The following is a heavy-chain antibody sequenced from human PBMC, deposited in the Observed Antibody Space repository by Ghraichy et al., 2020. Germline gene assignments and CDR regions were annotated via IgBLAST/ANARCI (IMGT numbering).Heavy chain of an antibody. CDR3: ARDLGHGDSWFDP. V-gene: IGHV3-74*01. Sequence: GESLNISCEASGFIFNSHWMHWVRQAPGKGLFWVSRISGDGSSRSYADSVKGRFIVSRDNANNTLFLQMNSLRAEDSALYYCARDLGHGDSWFDPWGQGTRVTVSS. CDR1: GFIFNSHW. J-gene: IGHJ5*02. CDR2: ISGDGSSR. D-gene: IGHD3-22*01.